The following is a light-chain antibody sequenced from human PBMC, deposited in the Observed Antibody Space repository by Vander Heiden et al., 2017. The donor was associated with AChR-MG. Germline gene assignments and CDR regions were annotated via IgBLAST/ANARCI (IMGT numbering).Light chain of an antibody. CDR3: CSFARNSIPPHVV. CDR2: EGT. CDR1: SSDVVNYNL. Sequence: QSALSQPASASGSPGQSITISCTGTSSDVVNYNLVACYQPHPGKAPKLMIYEGTNRPSGVANRFSGSKSGNTASLTISGLEADDEADYYCCSFARNSIPPHVVFGGGTKLTVL. V-gene: IGLV2-23*01. J-gene: IGLJ2*01.